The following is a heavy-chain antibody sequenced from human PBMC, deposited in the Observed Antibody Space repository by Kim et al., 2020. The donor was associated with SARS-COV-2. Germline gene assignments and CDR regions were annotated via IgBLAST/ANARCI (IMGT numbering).Heavy chain of an antibody. CDR1: GYTFIKYA. Sequence: ASVKVSCKTSGYTFIKYAMNWVRQAPGQGPEWMGWINTNTGNPTYAQGFTGRFVVSLDTSVSTAYLQISSLRVDDTAVYYCAPGQTGYCDYWGQGTLVTVSS. J-gene: IGHJ4*02. D-gene: IGHD3-9*01. CDR3: APGQTGYCDY. V-gene: IGHV7-4-1*02. CDR2: INTNTGNP.